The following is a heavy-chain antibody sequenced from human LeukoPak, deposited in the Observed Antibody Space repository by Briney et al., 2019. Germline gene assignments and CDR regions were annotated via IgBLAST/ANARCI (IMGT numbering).Heavy chain of an antibody. D-gene: IGHD3-22*01. CDR3: ARAGGGYYSFDY. V-gene: IGHV3-66*01. J-gene: IGHJ4*02. CDR1: GFTVSSNY. CDR2: IYSGDST. Sequence: GGSLRLSCAASGFTVSSNYMSWVRQAPGKGLEWVSVIYSGDSTYYADSVKGRFTISRDNSKNTLYLQMNSLRAEDTAVYSCARAGGGYYSFDYWGQGTLVTVSS.